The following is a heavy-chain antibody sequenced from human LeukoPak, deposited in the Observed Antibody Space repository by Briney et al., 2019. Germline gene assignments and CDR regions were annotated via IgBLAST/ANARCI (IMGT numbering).Heavy chain of an antibody. J-gene: IGHJ3*02. CDR3: ARSGTLLTYYYDSSAFDAFDI. Sequence: SETLSLTCTVSGGSISSYYWSWIRQPPGKGLEWIGYIYYSGSTNYNPSLKSRVTISVDTSKNQFSLKLSSVTAADTAVYYCARSGTLLTYYYDSSAFDAFDIWGQGTMVTVPS. V-gene: IGHV4-59*01. CDR1: GGSISSYY. D-gene: IGHD3-22*01. CDR2: IYYSGST.